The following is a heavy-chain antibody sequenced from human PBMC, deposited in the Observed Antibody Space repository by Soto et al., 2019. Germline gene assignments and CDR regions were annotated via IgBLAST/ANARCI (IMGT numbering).Heavy chain of an antibody. CDR1: GYTFTNSA. D-gene: IGHD3-3*01. Sequence: QVQLVQSGAEIKKPGASVKVSCKASGYTFTNSAMHWVRQDPGQSLEWMGWINAGNGNTKFSQNFQGRVSITRDTSACSAYMELNSLTSEDTAVYFCARENLVFWSTHRVGDYYYMDVWGNGTTVTVSS. V-gene: IGHV1-3*01. CDR3: ARENLVFWSTHRVGDYYYMDV. J-gene: IGHJ6*03. CDR2: INAGNGNT.